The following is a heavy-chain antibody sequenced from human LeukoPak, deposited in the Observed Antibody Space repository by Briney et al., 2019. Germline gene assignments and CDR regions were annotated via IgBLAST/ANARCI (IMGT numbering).Heavy chain of an antibody. CDR2: INPNSGGT. CDR1: GYTFTGYY. V-gene: IGHV1-2*06. CDR3: ARSPLTCCSSTSCYGLDP. Sequence: ASVKVSCKASGYTFTGYYMHWVRQAPGQGLEWMGRINPNSGGTNYAQKFQGRVTMTRDTSISTAYMELSRLRSDDTAVYYCARSPLTCCSSTSCYGLDPWGQGTLVTVSS. D-gene: IGHD2-2*01. J-gene: IGHJ5*02.